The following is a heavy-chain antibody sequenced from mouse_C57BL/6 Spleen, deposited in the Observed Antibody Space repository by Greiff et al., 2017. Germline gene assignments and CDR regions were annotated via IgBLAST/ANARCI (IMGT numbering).Heavy chain of an antibody. J-gene: IGHJ1*03. CDR3: ARDRTMITTDWYFDV. Sequence: EVKLMESEGGLVQPGSSMKLSCTASGFTFSDYYLAWVRQVPEKGLEWVANINYDGSSTYYLDSLKSRFIISRDNAKNILYLQMSSLKSEDTATYYCARDRTMITTDWYFDVWGTGTTVTVSS. CDR2: INYDGSST. V-gene: IGHV5-16*01. CDR1: GFTFSDYY. D-gene: IGHD2-4*01.